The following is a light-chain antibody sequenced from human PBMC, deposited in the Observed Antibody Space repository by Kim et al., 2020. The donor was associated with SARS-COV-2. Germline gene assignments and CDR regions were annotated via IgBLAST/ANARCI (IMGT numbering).Light chain of an antibody. CDR2: DVS. CDR3: SSYARSSTLV. CDR1: SSDVGRHNY. J-gene: IGLJ1*01. Sequence: GHSITISCTGSSSDVGRHNYVYWYHQQPGKAPKLMIYDVSNRPSGVSDRFSGSKSGNTASLTISGLQAEDEADYYCSSYARSSTLVFGTGTKVTVL. V-gene: IGLV2-14*03.